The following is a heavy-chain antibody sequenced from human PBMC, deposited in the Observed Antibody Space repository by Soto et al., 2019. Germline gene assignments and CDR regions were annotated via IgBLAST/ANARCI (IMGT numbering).Heavy chain of an antibody. CDR2: INPHSSGA. V-gene: IGHV1-2*04. CDR1: GYTFTDYY. D-gene: IGHD3-22*01. J-gene: IGHJ3*01. CDR3: TRDYYDGSASYGFDL. Sequence: QVHLVQSGAEVKKPGASVKVSCKASGYTFTDYYIHWVRQAPGQGLEWMGWINPHSSGANIAQKFEGWVTLTRDTSVRTVYMEMGWLKSNDTAVYYCTRDYYDGSASYGFDLWVQGTLVTVSS.